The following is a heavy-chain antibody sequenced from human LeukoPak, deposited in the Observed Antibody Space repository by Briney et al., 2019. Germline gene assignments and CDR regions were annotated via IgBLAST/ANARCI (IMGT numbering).Heavy chain of an antibody. CDR1: GGSISSGGYY. CDR3: ARQGTTVTTTSRGRTWYNWFDP. D-gene: IGHD4-17*01. J-gene: IGHJ5*02. CDR2: IYYSGST. Sequence: PSETLSLTCTVSGGSISSGGYYWSWIRQHPGKGLEWIGYIYYSGSTNYSPSLKSRVTISVDTSKNQFSLKLSSVTAADTAVYFCARQGTTVTTTSRGRTWYNWFDPWGQGTLVTVSS. V-gene: IGHV4-61*08.